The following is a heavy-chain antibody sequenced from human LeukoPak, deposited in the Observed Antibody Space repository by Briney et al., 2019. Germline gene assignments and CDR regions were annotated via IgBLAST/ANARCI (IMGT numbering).Heavy chain of an antibody. CDR2: IYHSGST. Sequence: NPSETLSLTCTVSGYSISSGYYWGWIRQPPGKGLEWIGSIYHSGSTHYNATLKSRVTISVDKSKNQFSLKLSSVTAADTAVYYCASLVSRMVRDYYYYGMDVWGQGTTVTVSS. J-gene: IGHJ6*02. V-gene: IGHV4-38-2*02. D-gene: IGHD3-10*01. CDR3: ASLVSRMVRDYYYYGMDV. CDR1: GYSISSGYY.